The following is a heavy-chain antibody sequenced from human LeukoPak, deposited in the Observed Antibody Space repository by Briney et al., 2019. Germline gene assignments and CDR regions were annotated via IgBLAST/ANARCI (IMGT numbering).Heavy chain of an antibody. CDR2: IYSGGST. J-gene: IGHJ4*02. V-gene: IGHV3-66*01. D-gene: IGHD3-22*01. CDR3: ARSSADYYDSSGYYY. Sequence: EGSLRLSCAASGFTVSSNYMSWVRQAPGKGLEWVSVIYSGGSTYYADSVKGRFTISRDNSKNTLYLQMNSLGAEDTAVYYCARSSADYYDSSGYYYWGQGTLVTVSS. CDR1: GFTVSSNY.